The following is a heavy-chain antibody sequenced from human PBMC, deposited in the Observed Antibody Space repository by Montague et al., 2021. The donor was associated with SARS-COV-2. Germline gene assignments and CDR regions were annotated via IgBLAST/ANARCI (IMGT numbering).Heavy chain of an antibody. D-gene: IGHD4-11*01. CDR3: ARWDPQTLTVISLRGKSANDY. CDR2: IYHSGST. J-gene: IGHJ4*02. V-gene: IGHV4-4*02. CDR1: GGSISSSNW. Sequence: SETLSLTCAVSGGSISSSNWWSWVRQPPGKGLEWIGEIYHSGSTNYNPSLKSRVTISVDKSKNQFSLKLSSVTAADMAVYYCARWDPQTLTVISLRGKSANDYWGQGTLVTVSS.